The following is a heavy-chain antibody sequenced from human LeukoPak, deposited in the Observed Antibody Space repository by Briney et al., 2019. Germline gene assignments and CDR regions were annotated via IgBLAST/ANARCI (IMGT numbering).Heavy chain of an antibody. Sequence: SETLSLTCTVSGGSISSGSYYWSWIRQPAGKGLEWIGRIYTSGSTNYNPSLKSRVTISVDTSKNQFSLKLSSVTAADTAVYYCARDEGYCDFCFAHWGQGTLVTVSS. CDR3: ARDEGYCDFCFAH. J-gene: IGHJ5*02. CDR1: GGSISSGSYY. CDR2: IYTSGST. V-gene: IGHV4-61*02. D-gene: IGHD3-3*01.